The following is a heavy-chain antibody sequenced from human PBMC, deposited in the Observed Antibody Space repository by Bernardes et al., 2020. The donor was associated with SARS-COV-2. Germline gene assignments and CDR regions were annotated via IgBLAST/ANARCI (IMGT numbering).Heavy chain of an antibody. CDR1: GYSFTSYW. CDR3: ARHVLESGPAAIGDYYYMDV. J-gene: IGHJ6*03. V-gene: IGHV5-51*01. Sequence: GESLKISCKGSGYSFTSYWIGWVRQMPGKGLEWMGIIYPGDSDTRYSPSFQGQVTISADKSISTAYLQWSSLKASDTAMYYCARHVLESGPAAIGDYYYMDVWGKGTTVTVSS. CDR2: IYPGDSDT. D-gene: IGHD2-2*02.